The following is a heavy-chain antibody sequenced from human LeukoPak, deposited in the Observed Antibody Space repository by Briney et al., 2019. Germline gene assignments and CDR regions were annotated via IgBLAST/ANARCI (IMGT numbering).Heavy chain of an antibody. J-gene: IGHJ4*02. CDR1: GFTVSSKY. D-gene: IGHD3-10*01. V-gene: IGHV3-53*01. Sequence: GGSLRLSCAASGFTVSSKYMSWVRQAPGKGLEWVSVLYAGGGTYYADSVKGRFTISRDNSKNTLYLQMNSLRADDTAVYYCARGKDASGNLLDYWGQGTLVTVSS. CDR3: ARGKDASGNLLDY. CDR2: LYAGGGT.